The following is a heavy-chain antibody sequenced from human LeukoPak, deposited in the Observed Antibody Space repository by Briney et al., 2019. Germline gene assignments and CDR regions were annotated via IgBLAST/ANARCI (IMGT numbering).Heavy chain of an antibody. D-gene: IGHD6-13*01. Sequence: PGGSLRLSCAASGFXFNSYAVSWVRQAPGKGLEWVSAISGSGGTTYSADSVKGRFTISRDNSKNTLYVQMNSLRAEDTAVYYCARRGTSSSWAHFDYWGQGTLVTVSS. CDR3: ARRGTSSSWAHFDY. CDR2: ISGSGGTT. CDR1: GFXFNSYA. J-gene: IGHJ4*02. V-gene: IGHV3-23*01.